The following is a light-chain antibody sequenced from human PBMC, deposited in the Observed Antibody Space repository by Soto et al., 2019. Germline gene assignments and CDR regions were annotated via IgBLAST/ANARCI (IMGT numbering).Light chain of an antibody. CDR2: GAS. CDR3: QQRSNWRWLT. V-gene: IGKV3D-20*02. J-gene: IGKJ4*01. Sequence: EILLTQSPGTLSLSPGERATLSCRASQSVSSRYLAWYQQKPGQAPRLLIYGASSRATGIPDRFSGSGSGTDFTLTISTLEPEDFAVYYCQQRSNWRWLTFGGGTKV. CDR1: QSVSSRY.